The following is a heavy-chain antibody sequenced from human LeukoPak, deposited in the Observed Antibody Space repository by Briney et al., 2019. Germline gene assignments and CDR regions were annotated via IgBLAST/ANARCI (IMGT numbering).Heavy chain of an antibody. J-gene: IGHJ4*02. CDR2: VSRDSSNI. Sequence: GGPLRLSWAASGFTFTGHRMNGFRQRPGKGRECGSYVSRDSSNIYYADSVKGRFTIPRDNAKDSLYLQMNSLTDDDTALYYCARESFWGSSGKGFDSWGKGTLVTVSS. D-gene: IGHD7-27*01. CDR1: GFTFTGHR. CDR3: ARESFWGSSGKGFDS. V-gene: IGHV3-48*02.